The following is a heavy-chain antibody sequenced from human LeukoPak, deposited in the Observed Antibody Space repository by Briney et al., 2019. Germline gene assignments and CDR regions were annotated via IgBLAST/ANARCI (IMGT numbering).Heavy chain of an antibody. D-gene: IGHD2-2*01. CDR2: IIPIFGTA. J-gene: IGHJ4*02. Sequence: SVRVSCKASGGTFSSYAISWVRQAPGQGLEWMGGIIPIFGTANYAQKFQGRVTITADESTSTPYMELSSLRSEDTAVYYCAGGGYYCSSTSCYPDWGQGTLVTVSS. CDR3: AGGGYYCSSTSCYPD. V-gene: IGHV1-69*13. CDR1: GGTFSSYA.